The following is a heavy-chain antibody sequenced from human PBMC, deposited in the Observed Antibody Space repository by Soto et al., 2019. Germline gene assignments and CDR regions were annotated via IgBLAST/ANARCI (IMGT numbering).Heavy chain of an antibody. CDR2: IHWNSGSI. Sequence: EVKLVESGGGSVQPGRSLRLSCAVSGFTFDDYAMHWVRQAPGKGLEWVAAIHWNSGSIGYADSVKGRFTISRDNAKNSLYLQMNSLSPEDTALYYCAKDFGYRAVPILTFDSWGQGTLVTVSS. CDR3: AKDFGYRAVPILTFDS. J-gene: IGHJ4*02. D-gene: IGHD6-13*01. V-gene: IGHV3-9*01. CDR1: GFTFDDYA.